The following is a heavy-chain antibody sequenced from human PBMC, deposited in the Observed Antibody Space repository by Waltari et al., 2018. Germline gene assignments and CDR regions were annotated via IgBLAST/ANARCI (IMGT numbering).Heavy chain of an antibody. V-gene: IGHV4-34*01. J-gene: IGHJ5*02. D-gene: IGHD6-13*01. CDR2: INHRGST. Sequence: VQLKKWGAGLLKPSETLSLTCDVYGGYFSGYYWSWIRQPPGKGMELIGEINHRGSTHYNPSLMSRVTISVDTPKNQFSRNLSSVTAADTSVSYCARGRKPGIAAAGWFDPWGQGTLVTFSS. CDR3: ARGRKPGIAAAGWFDP. CDR1: GGYFSGYY.